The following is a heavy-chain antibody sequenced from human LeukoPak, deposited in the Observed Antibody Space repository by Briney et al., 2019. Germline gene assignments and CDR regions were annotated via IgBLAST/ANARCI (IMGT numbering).Heavy chain of an antibody. V-gene: IGHV3-30*04. Sequence: GGPLRLSCTASGVSLSNYAMHWVRRPPGRGLEWVAVISFDGTNKYYGDSVEGRFSVSRDNSKNTLYLQMNSLRPDDTAMYYCATDYGDYEPTDYWGQGTLVTVSS. CDR3: ATDYGDYEPTDY. J-gene: IGHJ4*02. CDR2: ISFDGTNK. CDR1: GVSLSNYA. D-gene: IGHD4-17*01.